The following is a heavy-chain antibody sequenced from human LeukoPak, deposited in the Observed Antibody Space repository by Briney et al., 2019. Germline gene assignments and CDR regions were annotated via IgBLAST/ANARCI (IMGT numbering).Heavy chain of an antibody. CDR3: AKDRRDYDSSGYPDY. CDR2: ISYDGSNK. CDR1: GFTFSSYA. V-gene: IGHV3-30*04. Sequence: GRSLRLSCAASGFTFSSYAMHWVRQAPGKGLEWVAVISYDGSNKYYADSVKGRFTISRDNSKNTLYLQMNSLRAEDTAVYYCAKDRRDYDSSGYPDYWGQGTLVTVSS. J-gene: IGHJ4*02. D-gene: IGHD3-22*01.